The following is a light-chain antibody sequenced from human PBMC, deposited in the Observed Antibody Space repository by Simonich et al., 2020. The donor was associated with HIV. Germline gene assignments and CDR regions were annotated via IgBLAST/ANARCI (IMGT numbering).Light chain of an antibody. J-gene: IGKJ2*01. CDR3: QQYYSTPYT. V-gene: IGKV4-1*01. CDR1: QSVLYSSNNKNY. Sequence: DIVMTQSPDSLAVSLGERATINCKSSQSVLYSSNNKNYLAWYQQQPGQPPKLLIYWASAREFGVPDRFSGSGSGTDFTLTISSLQNEDVALYYCQQYYSTPYTFGQGTKVEIK. CDR2: WAS.